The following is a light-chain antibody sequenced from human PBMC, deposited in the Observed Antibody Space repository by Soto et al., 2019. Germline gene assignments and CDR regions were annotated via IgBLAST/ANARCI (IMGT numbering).Light chain of an antibody. J-gene: IGKJ3*01. V-gene: IGKV1-39*01. CDR1: QSISSY. CDR2: AAS. CDR3: QQSYSTPS. Sequence: IQMTQSPSSLSASVGDRVTITCRASQSISSYLNWYQQKPGKAPKLLIYAASSLQSGVPSRFSGSGSGTDFTLTISSLKPEDFATYYCQQSYSTPSFCPGTRWIS.